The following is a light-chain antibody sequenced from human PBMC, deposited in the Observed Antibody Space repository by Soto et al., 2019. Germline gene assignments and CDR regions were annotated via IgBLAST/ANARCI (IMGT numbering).Light chain of an antibody. Sequence: EIVLTQSPGTLSLSPGERATLSCRASQSVSSNYLAWYQQKPGQAPRLLIYGISTRATGILDRFSGSGSGTDFTLTISRLEPEDFAVYYCQQYGSYPLTFGGGTKVEIK. CDR2: GIS. V-gene: IGKV3-20*01. CDR1: QSVSSNY. CDR3: QQYGSYPLT. J-gene: IGKJ4*01.